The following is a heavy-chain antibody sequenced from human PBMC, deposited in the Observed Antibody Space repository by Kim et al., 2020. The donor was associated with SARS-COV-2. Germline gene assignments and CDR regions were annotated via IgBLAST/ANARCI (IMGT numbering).Heavy chain of an antibody. V-gene: IGHV3-74*01. CDR3: ARGGVNSGIGFIDI. J-gene: IGHJ3*02. CDR1: AFTLSTIW. CDR2: IDTGGSST. D-gene: IGHD1-1*01. Sequence: GGSLRLSCVASAFTLSTIWMPWVRQAPGKGLVWVSSIDTGGSSTNYADSVKGRFTISRDNAKNTLYLQMNSLSAEDTAVYDCARGGVNSGIGFIDICG.